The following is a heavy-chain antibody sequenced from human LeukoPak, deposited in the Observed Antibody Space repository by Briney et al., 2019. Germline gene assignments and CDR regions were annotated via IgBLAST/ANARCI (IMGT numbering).Heavy chain of an antibody. Sequence: GGSLRLSCAASGFSVSNTFMTWVRPAPGQGLEWVSGIYPGGNTYYADPVRGRFSISRDNDKNTLYVKRNSVRVDETDVYYCARWVPSNAFVYWGQGTLVTVSS. CDR2: IYPGGNT. CDR1: GFSVSNTF. D-gene: IGHD4-11*01. V-gene: IGHV3-53*01. J-gene: IGHJ4*02. CDR3: ARWVPSNAFVY.